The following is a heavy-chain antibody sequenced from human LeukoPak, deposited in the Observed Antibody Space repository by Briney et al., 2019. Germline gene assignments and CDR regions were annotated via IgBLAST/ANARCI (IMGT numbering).Heavy chain of an antibody. CDR1: GGSFSGYY. Sequence: PSETLSLTCAVYGGSFSGYYWSWIRQLPGKGLEWIGEINHSGSTNYNPSLKSRVTISVDTSKNQFSLTLSSVTAADTAVYYCARAGLNGDVDYWGQGTLVTVSS. D-gene: IGHD4-17*01. J-gene: IGHJ4*02. CDR2: INHSGST. V-gene: IGHV4-34*01. CDR3: ARAGLNGDVDY.